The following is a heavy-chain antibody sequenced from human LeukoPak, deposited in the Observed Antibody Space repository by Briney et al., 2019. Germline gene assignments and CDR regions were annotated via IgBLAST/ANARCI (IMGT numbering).Heavy chain of an antibody. CDR2: ISYDGSNK. D-gene: IGHD4-11*01. CDR1: GFTFSSYG. J-gene: IGHJ4*02. CDR3: ARHYSNYDY. V-gene: IGHV3-30*03. Sequence: PGGSLRLSCAASGFTFSSYGMHWVRQAPGKGLEWVAVISYDGSNKYYADSVKGRFTISRDNSKNTLYLQMNSLRAEDTAVYYCARHYSNYDYWGQGTLVTVSS.